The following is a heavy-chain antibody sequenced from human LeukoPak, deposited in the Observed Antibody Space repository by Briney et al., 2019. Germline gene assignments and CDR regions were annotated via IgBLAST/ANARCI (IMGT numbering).Heavy chain of an antibody. CDR3: ARAHYSSRALGGY. D-gene: IGHD6-13*01. J-gene: IGHJ4*02. CDR1: GYTFSNFD. V-gene: IGHV1-8*01. Sequence: ASVKVSCKASGYTFSNFDINWVRQAPGQGPEWMGWMNPVTGNAGSAQKFQGRVTMTRDTSTSTVYMELSSLRSEDTAVYYCARAHYSSRALGGYWGQGTLVTVSS. CDR2: MNPVTGNA.